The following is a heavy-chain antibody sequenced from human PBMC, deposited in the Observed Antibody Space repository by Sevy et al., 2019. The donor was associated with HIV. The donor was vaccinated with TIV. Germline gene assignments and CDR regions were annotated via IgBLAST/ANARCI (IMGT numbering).Heavy chain of an antibody. CDR3: AKGKDHSDYVRGAFDM. CDR1: GFTFSNSA. Sequence: GGSLRLSCAASGFTFSNSAMNWVRQAPGKGLEWVSVIRGSTGRTFYADSVKGRLTISRDNSNNMLYLQMNSLRAGDTAVYHCAKGKDHSDYVRGAFDMWGQGTVVTVSS. V-gene: IGHV3-23*01. CDR2: IRGSTGRT. D-gene: IGHD3-16*01. J-gene: IGHJ3*02.